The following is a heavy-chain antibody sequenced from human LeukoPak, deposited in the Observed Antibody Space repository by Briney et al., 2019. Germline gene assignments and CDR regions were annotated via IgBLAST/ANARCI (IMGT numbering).Heavy chain of an antibody. D-gene: IGHD3-22*01. Sequence: SGPALVKPTQTLTLTCTFSGFSLSTRGMCVSWIRQPPGKALEWFARIDWDNEKYYSPSLKTRLTISRDTSKNRVVLTMTNMDPVDTATYYCARHYFDTSSYYYVFDYRGQGALVTVSS. J-gene: IGHJ4*02. CDR3: ARHYFDTSSYYYVFDY. CDR1: GFSLSTRGMC. V-gene: IGHV2-70*11. CDR2: IDWDNEK.